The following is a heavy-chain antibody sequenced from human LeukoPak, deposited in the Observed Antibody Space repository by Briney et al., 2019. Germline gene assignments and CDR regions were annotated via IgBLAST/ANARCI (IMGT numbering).Heavy chain of an antibody. CDR1: GFTFSSYG. J-gene: IGHJ4*02. CDR2: ISYDGSNK. Sequence: PGRSLRLSCAASGFTFSSYGMHWVRQAPGKGLEWVAVISYDGSNKYYADSVKGRFTISRDNSKNTLYLQMNSLRSEDTAVYYCARNLRAYYYDSSGSFDYWGQGTLVTVSS. V-gene: IGHV3-30*03. D-gene: IGHD3-22*01. CDR3: ARNLRAYYYDSSGSFDY.